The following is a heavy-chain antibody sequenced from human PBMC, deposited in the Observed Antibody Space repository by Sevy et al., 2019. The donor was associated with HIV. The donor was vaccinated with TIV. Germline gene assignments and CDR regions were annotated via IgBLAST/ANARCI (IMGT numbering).Heavy chain of an antibody. CDR2: IASYGNDE. Sequence: GGSLRLSCTASRFTFSDYGMHWVRQAPGKGLEWVTFIASYGNDEDYADSVKGRFTISRDNSKNTLYLQMNSLRPEDTAVYYCARSVLAVAGSYGMDVWGQGTTVTVSS. CDR3: ARSVLAVAGSYGMDV. D-gene: IGHD6-19*01. V-gene: IGHV3-30*19. CDR1: RFTFSDYG. J-gene: IGHJ6*02.